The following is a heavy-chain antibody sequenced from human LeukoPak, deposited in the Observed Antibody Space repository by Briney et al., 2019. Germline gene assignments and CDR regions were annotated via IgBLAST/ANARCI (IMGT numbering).Heavy chain of an antibody. CDR2: IYYSGST. Sequence: SETLSLTCTVSGGSISSSSYYWGWIRQPPGKGLEWIGSIYYSGSTYYNPSLKSRVTISVDTSKNQFSLKLSSVTAADTAVYYCASGGGYCSSTSCYPYYFDYWGQGTLVTVSS. J-gene: IGHJ4*02. CDR1: GGSISSSSYY. D-gene: IGHD2-2*01. V-gene: IGHV4-39*01. CDR3: ASGGGYCSSTSCYPYYFDY.